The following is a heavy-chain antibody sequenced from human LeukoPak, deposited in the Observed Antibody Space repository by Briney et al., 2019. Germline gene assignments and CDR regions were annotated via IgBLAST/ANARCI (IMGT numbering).Heavy chain of an antibody. D-gene: IGHD5-12*01. CDR3: ARGGDMVATIPLMYDY. V-gene: IGHV4-34*01. Sequence: NPSETLSLTCAVYGGSFSGYYWSWIRQPPGKGLEWIGEINHSGSTNYNPSLKSRVTISVDTSKNQFSLKLSSVTAADTAVYYCARGGDMVATIPLMYDYWGQGTLVTVSS. CDR1: GGSFSGYY. J-gene: IGHJ4*02. CDR2: INHSGST.